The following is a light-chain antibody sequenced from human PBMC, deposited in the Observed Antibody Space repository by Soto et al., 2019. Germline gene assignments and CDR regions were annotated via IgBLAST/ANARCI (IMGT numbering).Light chain of an antibody. CDR3: QAWDSSTVV. Sequence: SYELTQPPSVSVSPGQTASITCSGDKLGDKYACWYQQKPGQSPVLAIYQDSKRPSGIPERFSGSNSGNTATLTISGTQAMDEADYYCQAWDSSTVVFGGGTKLTVL. V-gene: IGLV3-1*01. CDR1: KLGDKY. J-gene: IGLJ2*01. CDR2: QDS.